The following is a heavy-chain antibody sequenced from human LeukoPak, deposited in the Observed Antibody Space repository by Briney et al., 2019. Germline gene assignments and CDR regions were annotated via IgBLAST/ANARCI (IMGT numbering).Heavy chain of an antibody. V-gene: IGHV3-30*04. CDR2: ISFDGSNK. D-gene: IGHD2-21*02. CDR1: GFAFSTST. J-gene: IGHJ4*02. Sequence: GGSLRLSCAASGFAFSTSTMHWVRQAPGKGLEWVAVISFDGSNKYYADSVRGRFTISRDNSKDTLYLQMSSLRAEDTAVYYCAKDRSYIPAYCGGDCYTDYWGQGTLVTVSS. CDR3: AKDRSYIPAYCGGDCYTDY.